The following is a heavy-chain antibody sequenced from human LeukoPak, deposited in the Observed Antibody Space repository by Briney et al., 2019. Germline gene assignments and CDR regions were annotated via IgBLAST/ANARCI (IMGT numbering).Heavy chain of an antibody. CDR3: VKDRVATITDYFEH. CDR1: GFPFSSYA. J-gene: IGHJ4*02. D-gene: IGHD5-24*01. CDR2: ISSNGGST. Sequence: GSLRLSFSASGFPFSSYAMHWVRPAPGKGLEYVSAISSNGGSTYYADSVKGRFTISRDNSKNTLFLQMSSLRAEDTAVYHCVKDRVATITDYFEHWGQGALVTVSS. V-gene: IGHV3-64D*06.